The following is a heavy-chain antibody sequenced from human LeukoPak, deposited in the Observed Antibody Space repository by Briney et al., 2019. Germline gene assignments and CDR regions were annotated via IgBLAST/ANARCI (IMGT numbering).Heavy chain of an antibody. CDR1: GXTFSSYE. CDR3: ASPQWLAF. V-gene: IGHV3-48*03. D-gene: IGHD6-19*01. J-gene: IGHJ4*02. CDR2: ISTSGSTI. Sequence: GGSLRLSCVVSGXTFSSYEMNWVRQASGKGLEWVSYISTSGSTIYYADSVKGRFTISRDNAKNSLYLQMNGLRAEDTAIYYCASPQWLAFWGQGTLVTVSS.